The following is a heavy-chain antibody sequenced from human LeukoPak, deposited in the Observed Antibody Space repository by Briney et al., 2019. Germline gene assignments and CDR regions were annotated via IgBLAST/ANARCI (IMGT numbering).Heavy chain of an antibody. V-gene: IGHV3-66*02. CDR3: ARGGIDYDRSFDY. J-gene: IGHJ4*02. D-gene: IGHD3-22*01. Sequence: GGSLRLSCAASGFTVSSNHMSWVRQAPGKGLEWVSVIYSGGSTYYADSVKGRFTISRDNSKNTLYLQMNSLRAEDTAVYYCARGGIDYDRSFDYWGQGTLVTVSS. CDR2: IYSGGST. CDR1: GFTVSSNH.